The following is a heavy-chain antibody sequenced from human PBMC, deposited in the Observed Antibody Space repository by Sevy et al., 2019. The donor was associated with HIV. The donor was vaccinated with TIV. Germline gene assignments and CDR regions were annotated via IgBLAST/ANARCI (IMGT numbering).Heavy chain of an antibody. CDR3: ARERGFSSTRSHDALDI. D-gene: IGHD6-13*01. CDR1: GFTFSTYW. CDR2: IKQDGSEE. Sequence: GGSLRLSCAASGFTFSTYWMTWVRQAPGKGLEWVANIKQDGSEENYVDSVKGRFTISRDNAKNSVYVQMNSLRAEDTAVYYCARERGFSSTRSHDALDIWGQGTMVTVSS. J-gene: IGHJ3*02. V-gene: IGHV3-7*01.